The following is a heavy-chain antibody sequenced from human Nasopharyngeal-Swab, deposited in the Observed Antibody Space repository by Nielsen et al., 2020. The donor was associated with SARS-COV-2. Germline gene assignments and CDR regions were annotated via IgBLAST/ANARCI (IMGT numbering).Heavy chain of an antibody. Sequence: WIRQPPGKGLEWIGYIYYSGSTNYNPSLKSRVTISVDTSKNQFSLKLSSVTAADTAVYYCARAGDYVWGSYRYGRGPHDAFDIWGQGTMGTVSS. V-gene: IGHV4-59*01. CDR2: IYYSGST. CDR3: ARAGDYVWGSYRYGRGPHDAFDI. J-gene: IGHJ3*02. D-gene: IGHD3-16*02.